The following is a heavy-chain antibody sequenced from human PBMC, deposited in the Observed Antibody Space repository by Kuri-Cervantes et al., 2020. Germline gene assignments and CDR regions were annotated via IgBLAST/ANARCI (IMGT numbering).Heavy chain of an antibody. D-gene: IGHD4-17*01. J-gene: IGHJ4*02. Sequence: SETLSLTCAVSGYSISSGYYWGWIRQPPGKGLEWIGSIYHSGSTYYNPSLKSRVTISVDTSKNQFSLKLSSVTAADTAVYYCARLHYGDYVFDYWGQGTLVTVSS. CDR2: IYHSGST. CDR1: GYSISSGYY. CDR3: ARLHYGDYVFDY. V-gene: IGHV4-38-2*01.